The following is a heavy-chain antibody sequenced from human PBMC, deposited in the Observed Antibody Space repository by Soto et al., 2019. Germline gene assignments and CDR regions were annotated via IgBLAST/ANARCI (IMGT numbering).Heavy chain of an antibody. D-gene: IGHD6-6*01. J-gene: IGHJ6*02. Sequence: PSETLSLTCAVSGGSISSSNWWSWVRQPPGKGLEWIGEIYHSGSTNYNPSLKSRVTISVDKSKNQFSLKLSPVTAADTAVYYCAREIEYSSSSTYGMDVWGQGTTVTVSS. V-gene: IGHV4-4*02. CDR3: AREIEYSSSSTYGMDV. CDR2: IYHSGST. CDR1: GGSISSSNW.